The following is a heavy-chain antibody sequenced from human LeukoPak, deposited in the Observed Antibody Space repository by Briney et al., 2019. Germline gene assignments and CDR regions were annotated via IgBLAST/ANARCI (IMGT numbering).Heavy chain of an antibody. CDR2: INPNIGST. J-gene: IGHJ5*02. CDR1: GYTFTSYY. D-gene: IGHD2/OR15-2a*01. Sequence: ASVKVSCKASGYTFTSYYMHWVRQAPGQGLEWMGVINPNIGSTTYAQKFQGRVTMTRDTSTSTVYMKLSSLRSEDTAMYYCAREWAGIFGSSWGQGTLVTVSS. V-gene: IGHV1-46*01. CDR3: AREWAGIFGSS.